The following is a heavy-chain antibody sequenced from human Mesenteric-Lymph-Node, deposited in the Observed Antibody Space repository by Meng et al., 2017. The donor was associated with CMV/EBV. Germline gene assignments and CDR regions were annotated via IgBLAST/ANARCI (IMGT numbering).Heavy chain of an antibody. V-gene: IGHV3-74*01. J-gene: IGHJ4*02. CDR2: INADGSST. Sequence: GESLKISFASSGFTFNYYCMHWVRQAPGKGLVWVSTINADGSSTTYADSVEGRFTISRDNAKDTLYLQMDSLRAEDTAVYYCVRDAGRGHGYNYLGYFDYWGQGTKVTVSS. D-gene: IGHD5-24*01. CDR1: GFTFNYYC. CDR3: VRDAGRGHGYNYLGYFDY.